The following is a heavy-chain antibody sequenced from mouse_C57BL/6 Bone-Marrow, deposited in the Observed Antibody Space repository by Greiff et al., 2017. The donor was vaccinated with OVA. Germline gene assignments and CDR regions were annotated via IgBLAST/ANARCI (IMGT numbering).Heavy chain of an antibody. CDR2: IYPGDGDT. Sequence: VKLMESGAELVKPGASVKISCKASGYAFSSYWMNWVKQRPGKGLEWIGQIYPGDGDTNYNGKFKGKATLTADKSSSTAYMQLSSLTSEDSAVYFCARTDGSRYFDVWGTGTTVTVSS. V-gene: IGHV1-80*01. D-gene: IGHD1-1*01. J-gene: IGHJ1*03. CDR1: GYAFSSYW. CDR3: ARTDGSRYFDV.